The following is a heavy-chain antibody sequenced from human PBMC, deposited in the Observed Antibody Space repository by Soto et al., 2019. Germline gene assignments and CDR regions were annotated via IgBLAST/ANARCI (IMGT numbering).Heavy chain of an antibody. J-gene: IGHJ4*02. CDR2: ISYDGSNK. Sequence: GGSLRLSCAASGFTFSSYVMHWVRQAPGKGLEWVAGISYDGSNKNYADSVKGRFTISRDNSKNTLYLQMNSLRADDTAVYYCARVYCSGGSCYSVDFWGQGTVVTVSS. V-gene: IGHV3-30*04. D-gene: IGHD2-15*01. CDR3: ARVYCSGGSCYSVDF. CDR1: GFTFSSYV.